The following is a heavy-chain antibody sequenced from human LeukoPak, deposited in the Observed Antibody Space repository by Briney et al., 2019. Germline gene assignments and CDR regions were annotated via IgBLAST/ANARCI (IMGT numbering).Heavy chain of an antibody. V-gene: IGHV4-30-2*02. CDR1: GGSVSSTDYY. CDR3: ARANSSGWSRTAFHI. CDR2: IYDSGRT. D-gene: IGHD6-19*01. J-gene: IGHJ3*02. Sequence: PSETLSLACSVSGGSVSSTDYYWSWIRQLPGKGLEWIGYIYDSGRTYYNPSLRSRVTISVDTSKNQFSLKLSSVTAADTALYYCARANSSGWSRTAFHIWGQGTMVTVS.